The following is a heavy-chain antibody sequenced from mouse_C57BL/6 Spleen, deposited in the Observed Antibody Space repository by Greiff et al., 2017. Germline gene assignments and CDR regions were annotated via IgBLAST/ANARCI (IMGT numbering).Heavy chain of an antibody. D-gene: IGHD2-3*01. J-gene: IGHJ4*01. Sequence: QVQLQQSGAELVRPGTSVKVSCKASGYAFTNYLIEWVKQRPGQGLEWIGVINPGSGGTNYNEKFKGKATLTADKSSSTAYMQLSSLTSEDSAVYFCAREDGYYGAMDYWGQGTSVTVSS. CDR3: AREDGYYGAMDY. CDR1: GYAFTNYL. V-gene: IGHV1-54*01. CDR2: INPGSGGT.